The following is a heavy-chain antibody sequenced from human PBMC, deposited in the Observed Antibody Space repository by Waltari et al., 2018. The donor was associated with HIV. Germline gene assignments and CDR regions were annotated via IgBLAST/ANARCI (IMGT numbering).Heavy chain of an antibody. Sequence: SGDASSRPGGSLRVHCWASAFTVRTHYMYWLGQSPGKGLQWVAFMNSRGATFYTDSVKGRFSVSRDDPQNAMVLEMNDLKVEDTAIYYCARELREVWSGDLRDYIGLDVWGRGTAVT. D-gene: IGHD3-16*01. CDR2: MNSRGAT. J-gene: IGHJ6*02. CDR3: ARELREVWSGDLRDYIGLDV. V-gene: IGHV3-66*01. CDR1: AFTVRTHY.